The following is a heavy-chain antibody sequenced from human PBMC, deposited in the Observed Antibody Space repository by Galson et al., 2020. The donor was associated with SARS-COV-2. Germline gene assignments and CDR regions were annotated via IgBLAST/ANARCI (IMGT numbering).Heavy chain of an antibody. J-gene: IGHJ5*02. Sequence: GESLKISCAASGFIFSSHSMHWVRQAPGKGLGGVAVISYDVSNKYYADSVKGRFTISRDNSKNTLYLQMNSLRTEDTAVYYCARETWTYIHHWFDPGGQGTLVTVSS. CDR1: GFIFSSHS. D-gene: IGHD1-7*01. CDR2: ISYDVSNK. CDR3: ARETWTYIHHWFDP. V-gene: IGHV3-30-3*01.